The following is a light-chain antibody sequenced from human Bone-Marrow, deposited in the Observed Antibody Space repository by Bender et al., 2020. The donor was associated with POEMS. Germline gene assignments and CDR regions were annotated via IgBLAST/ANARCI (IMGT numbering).Light chain of an antibody. J-gene: IGLJ3*02. CDR2: SSH. V-gene: IGLV1-44*01. CDR1: RSNIGAPS. Sequence: QSVLTQPPSASGTPRPRVTLPFSGGRSNIGAPSVNWYQPLPGTAPKPLIFSSHRRPPEVPDRFSGSRSGTSASLAISGLQSEDEADYYCAVWDDSLNGWVFGGGTKLTVL. CDR3: AVWDDSLNGWV.